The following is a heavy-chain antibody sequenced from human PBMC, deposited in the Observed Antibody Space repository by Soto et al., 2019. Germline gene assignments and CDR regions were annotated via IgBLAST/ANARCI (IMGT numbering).Heavy chain of an antibody. V-gene: IGHV1-69*13. CDR2: IIPIFGTA. D-gene: IGHD4-4*01. CDR3: ARDHSNLHYFDY. Sequence: SVKVSCKTSGGTFSSYAISWVRQAPGQGLEWMGGIIPIFGTANYAQKFQGRVTITADESTSTAYMELSSLRSEDTAVYYCARDHSNLHYFDYWGQGTLVTVSS. CDR1: GGTFSSYA. J-gene: IGHJ4*02.